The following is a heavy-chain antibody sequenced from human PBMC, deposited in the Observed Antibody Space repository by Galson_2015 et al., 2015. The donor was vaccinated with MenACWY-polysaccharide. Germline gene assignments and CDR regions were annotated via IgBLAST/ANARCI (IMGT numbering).Heavy chain of an antibody. D-gene: IGHD2-8*01. CDR1: GFTFSSYW. CDR3: ARASHCANGVCYKGGIDY. V-gene: IGHV3-74*01. Sequence: SLRLSCAASGFTFSSYWMHWVRQAPGKGLVWVSRINSDESSTSYADSVKGQFTISRDNAKNTLYLQMNSLRDEDTAVYYCARASHCANGVCYKGGIDYWGQGTLVTVSS. J-gene: IGHJ4*02. CDR2: INSDESST.